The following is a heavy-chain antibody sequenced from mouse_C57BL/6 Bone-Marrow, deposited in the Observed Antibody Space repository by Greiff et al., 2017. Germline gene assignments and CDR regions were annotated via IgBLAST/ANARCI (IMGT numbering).Heavy chain of an antibody. V-gene: IGHV14-4*01. CDR2: IDPENGDT. J-gene: IGHJ2*01. CDR1: GFNIKDDY. D-gene: IGHD1-1*01. Sequence: EVQLQQSGAELVRPGASVKLSCTASGFNIKDDYMHWVKQRPEQGLEWIGWIDPENGDTEYASKFQGKATITADKSSNTAYLQLSSLTSEDTAVYYCTSHYYGLDYWGQGTTLTVSS. CDR3: TSHYYGLDY.